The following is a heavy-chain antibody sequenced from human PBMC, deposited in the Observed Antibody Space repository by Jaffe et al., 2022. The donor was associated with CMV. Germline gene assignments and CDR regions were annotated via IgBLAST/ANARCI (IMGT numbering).Heavy chain of an antibody. CDR2: IKQDGSEK. CDR1: GFTFSSYW. D-gene: IGHD3-22*01. V-gene: IGHV3-7*03. Sequence: EVQLVESGGGLVQPGGSLRLSCAASGFTFSSYWMSWVRQAPGKGLEWVANIKQDGSEKYYVDSVKGRFTISRDNAKNSLYLQMNSLRAEDTAVYYCARVTSFADSSGYYGNDLSYYFDYWGQGTLVTVSS. CDR3: ARVTSFADSSGYYGNDLSYYFDY. J-gene: IGHJ4*02.